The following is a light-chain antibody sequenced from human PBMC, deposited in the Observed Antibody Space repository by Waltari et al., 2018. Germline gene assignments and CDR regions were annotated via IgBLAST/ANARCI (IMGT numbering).Light chain of an antibody. J-gene: IGKJ3*01. V-gene: IGKV1-33*01. Sequence: DIQMIQSPSALSASVGDRVTITCQASQDISNYLNWYQQKPGKAPKLLIYDASNLETGVPSRFSGSGYATDFTFTISSLQPEDIATYYCQQYDNLLFTFGPGTKVEI. CDR2: DAS. CDR1: QDISNY. CDR3: QQYDNLLFT.